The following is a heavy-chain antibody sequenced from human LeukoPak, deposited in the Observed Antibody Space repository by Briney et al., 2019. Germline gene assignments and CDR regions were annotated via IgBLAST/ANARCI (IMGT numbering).Heavy chain of an antibody. J-gene: IGHJ4*02. CDR2: IYTSGST. V-gene: IGHV4-4*07. CDR3: ARGRTRGYYDSSGYYWYFDY. Sequence: SETLSLTCTVSSGSISSYYWSWIRQPAGKGLEWIGRIYTSGSTNYNPSLKSRVTMSVDTSKNQFSLKLSSVTAADTAVYYCARGRTRGYYDSSGYYWYFDYWGQGTLVTVSS. D-gene: IGHD3-22*01. CDR1: SGSISSYY.